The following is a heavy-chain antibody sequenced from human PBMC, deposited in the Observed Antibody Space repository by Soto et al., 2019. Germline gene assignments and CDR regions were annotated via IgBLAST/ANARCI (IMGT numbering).Heavy chain of an antibody. D-gene: IGHD4-4*01. Sequence: GGSLRLSCAASGFTFSSYWMSLVRQAPGKGLEWVANIKQDGSEKYYVDSVKGRFTISRDNAKKSLYLQMNSLRAEDTAVYYCARGSSNYDHYYYYGMEVWGQGTTVTVSS. CDR2: IKQDGSEK. J-gene: IGHJ6*02. V-gene: IGHV3-7*03. CDR3: ARGSSNYDHYYYYGMEV. CDR1: GFTFSSYW.